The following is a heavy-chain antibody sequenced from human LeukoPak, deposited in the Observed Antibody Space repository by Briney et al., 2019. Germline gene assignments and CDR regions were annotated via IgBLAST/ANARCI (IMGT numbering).Heavy chain of an antibody. D-gene: IGHD1-26*01. Sequence: SQTLSLTCTVSGGSISSGGYYWSWIRQHPGKGLEWIGYIYYSGSTYYNPSLKSRVTISVDTSKNQFSLKLSSVTAADTAVYYCARDYIRSYLLSADYYYMDVWGKGTTVTVSS. CDR3: ARDYIRSYLLSADYYYMDV. J-gene: IGHJ6*03. CDR2: IYYSGST. CDR1: GGSISSGGYY. V-gene: IGHV4-31*03.